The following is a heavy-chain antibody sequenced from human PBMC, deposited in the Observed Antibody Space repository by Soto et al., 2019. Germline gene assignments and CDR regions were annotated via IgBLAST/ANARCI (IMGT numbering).Heavy chain of an antibody. Sequence: GGSLRLSCAASGFTFSSYGMHWVRQAPGKGLEWVAVIWYDGSNKYYADSVKGRFTISRDNSKNTLYLQMNSLRAEDAAVYYCARSAYRPAYYYDSSGPIQHWGQGTLVTVSS. V-gene: IGHV3-33*01. CDR1: GFTFSSYG. CDR2: IWYDGSNK. D-gene: IGHD3-22*01. CDR3: ARSAYRPAYYYDSSGPIQH. J-gene: IGHJ1*01.